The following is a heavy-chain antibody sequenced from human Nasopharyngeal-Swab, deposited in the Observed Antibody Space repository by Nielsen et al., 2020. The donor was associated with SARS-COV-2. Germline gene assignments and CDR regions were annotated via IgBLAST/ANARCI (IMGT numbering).Heavy chain of an antibody. CDR1: GGSISSYY. D-gene: IGHD2-8*01. CDR2: IYYSGST. V-gene: IGHV4-59*01. Sequence: SETLSLTCTASGGSISSYYWSWIRQPPGKGLEWIGYIYYSGSTNYNPSLKSRVTISVDTSKNQFSLKLSSVTAADTAVYYCARASAGCFDLWGRGTLVTVSS. CDR3: ARASAGCFDL. J-gene: IGHJ2*01.